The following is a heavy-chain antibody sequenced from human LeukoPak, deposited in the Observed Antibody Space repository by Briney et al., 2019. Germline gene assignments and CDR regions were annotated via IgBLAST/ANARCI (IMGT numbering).Heavy chain of an antibody. CDR3: AKTYDSSGYYYYFDY. D-gene: IGHD3-22*01. Sequence: GGSLRLSCAASGFTFSSYAMSWVRQAPGKGLEWVSAISGSGGSTYYADSVKGRFTISRDNSKNTLYLQMNSLRAEDTAVFYCAKTYDSSGYYYYFDYWGQGTLVTVSS. V-gene: IGHV3-23*01. CDR2: ISGSGGST. J-gene: IGHJ4*02. CDR1: GFTFSSYA.